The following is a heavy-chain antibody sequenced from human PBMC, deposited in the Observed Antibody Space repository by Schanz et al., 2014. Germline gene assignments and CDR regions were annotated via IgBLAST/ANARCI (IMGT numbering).Heavy chain of an antibody. CDR2: ISPYNGNT. CDR3: ARDRVYRFLKGENRFYFDY. Sequence: QVRLVQSGAELKMPGATVKVSCETSGYTFTNYGVSWVRQAPGQGLEWVAWISPYNGNTAYAQNLKDRVRMTTEPSTATAYMELRSLTSDDTAVYYCARDRVYRFLKGENRFYFDYWGQGTLVIVSS. CDR1: GYTFTNYG. J-gene: IGHJ4*02. V-gene: IGHV1-18*01. D-gene: IGHD3-3*01.